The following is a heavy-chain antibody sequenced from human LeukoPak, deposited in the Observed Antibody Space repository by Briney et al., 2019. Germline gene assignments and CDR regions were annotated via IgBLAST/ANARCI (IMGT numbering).Heavy chain of an antibody. J-gene: IGHJ4*02. CDR1: GFTFSRYW. V-gene: IGHV3-74*01. CDR3: ARDLDGYNTFDY. CDR2: INSDGSST. D-gene: IGHD5-24*01. Sequence: GGSQRLSCAASGFTFSRYWMHWVRQAPGKGLVWVSRINSDGSSTSYADSVKGRFTISRDNAKNSLSLQMNSLRAEDTAVYYCARDLDGYNTFDYWGQGTLVTVSS.